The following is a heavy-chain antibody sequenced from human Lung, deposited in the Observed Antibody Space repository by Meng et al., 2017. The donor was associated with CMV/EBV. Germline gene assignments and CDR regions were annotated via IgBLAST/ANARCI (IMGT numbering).Heavy chain of an antibody. CDR3: ARDGGPLRPFDY. J-gene: IGHJ4*02. D-gene: IGHD4-17*01. Sequence: CAASGFTFSSYWMSWVRQAPGKGLEWVANIKQDGSEKYYVDSVKGRFTISRDNAKNSLYLQMNSLRAEDTAVYYCARDGGPLRPFDYWGQGTLVTVSS. CDR1: GFTFSSYW. CDR2: IKQDGSEK. V-gene: IGHV3-7*01.